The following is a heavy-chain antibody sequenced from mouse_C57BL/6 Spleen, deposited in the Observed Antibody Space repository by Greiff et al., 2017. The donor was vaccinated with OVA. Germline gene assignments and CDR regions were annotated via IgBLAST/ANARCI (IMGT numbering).Heavy chain of an antibody. Sequence: QVQLQQSGAELARPGASVKLSCKASGYTFTSYGISWVKQRPGQGLEWIGEIYPRSGNTYYNEKFKGKATLTADKSASTAYMELRSLTSEDAEVYFSARSGSSYGSAYWGQGTLVTVSA. CDR2: IYPRSGNT. J-gene: IGHJ3*01. D-gene: IGHD1-1*01. CDR1: GYTFTSYG. CDR3: ARSGSSYGSAY. V-gene: IGHV1-81*01.